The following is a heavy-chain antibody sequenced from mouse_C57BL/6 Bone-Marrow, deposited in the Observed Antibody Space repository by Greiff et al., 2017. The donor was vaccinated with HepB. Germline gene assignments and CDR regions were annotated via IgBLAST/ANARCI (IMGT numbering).Heavy chain of an antibody. CDR3: ARGGLFAY. V-gene: IGHV1-81*01. CDR1: GSPFPGYG. D-gene: IGHD3-3*01. Sequence: VQLRKPGAELRRPGASLKLSCKASGSPFPGYGIAGVKQRPGQGLEWIGGIFPRSGNTNYNEKFKGKATLTADKSSSTAYMELRSLTSEDSAVYFCARGGLFAYWGQGTLVTVSA. J-gene: IGHJ3*01. CDR2: IFPRSGNT.